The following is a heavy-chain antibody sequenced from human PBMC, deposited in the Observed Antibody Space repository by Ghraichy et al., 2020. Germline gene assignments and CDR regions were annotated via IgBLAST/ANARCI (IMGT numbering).Heavy chain of an antibody. J-gene: IGHJ2*01. Sequence: SETLSLTCAVYGGSFSGYYWSWICQPPGKGLEWIAEINHSGTTNYNPSLKSRAIISVDTSKNQFSLRLSSVTAADTAVYYCARISRPGYNCGWYYWYFDLWGRGTLVTVSS. CDR2: INHSGTT. V-gene: IGHV4-34*01. CDR3: ARISRPGYNCGWYYWYFDL. D-gene: IGHD6-19*01. CDR1: GGSFSGYY.